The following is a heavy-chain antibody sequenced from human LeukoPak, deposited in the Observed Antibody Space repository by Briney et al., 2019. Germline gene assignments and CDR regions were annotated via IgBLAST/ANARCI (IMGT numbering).Heavy chain of an antibody. V-gene: IGHV4-4*07. D-gene: IGHD3-10*01. Sequence: PSETLSLTCTVSGGSISSYYWSWIRQPAGKAREWIGRIYTSGSNNYNPSLKRRVTMSVDTSKNQFSLKLSSVTAADTAVYYCARDSTGGSGSYYTYFDYWGQGTLVTVSS. CDR3: ARDSTGGSGSYYTYFDY. CDR1: GGSISSYY. CDR2: IYTSGSN. J-gene: IGHJ4*02.